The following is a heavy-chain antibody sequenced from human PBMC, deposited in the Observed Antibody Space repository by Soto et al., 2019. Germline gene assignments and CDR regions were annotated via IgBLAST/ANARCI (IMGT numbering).Heavy chain of an antibody. V-gene: IGHV4-39*01. CDR2: IYYSGST. Sequence: SETLSLTCTVSGGSSSSRRYYWGGIRHPPGKGLEWIGSIYYSGSTYYNPSLKSRVTISVDTSKNQFSLKLSSATAADTAVYYCASLLEEPTSQVGWFDPWXQGTLVTVSS. CDR3: ASLLEEPTSQVGWFDP. J-gene: IGHJ5*02. CDR1: GGSSSSRRYY. D-gene: IGHD1-1*01.